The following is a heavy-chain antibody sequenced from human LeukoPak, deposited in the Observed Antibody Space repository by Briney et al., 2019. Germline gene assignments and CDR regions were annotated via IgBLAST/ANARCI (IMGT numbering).Heavy chain of an antibody. CDR2: INQDGREK. Sequence: GGSLRLSCAASGFMFSNYWMTWVRQAPGKGLEWVANINQDGREKFYVDSVKGRFTISRDNAKNSLYLQMNSLRAEDTAVYYCAKAGAQWLPRAFDIWGQGTMVTVSS. D-gene: IGHD6-19*01. J-gene: IGHJ3*02. CDR3: AKAGAQWLPRAFDI. V-gene: IGHV3-7*01. CDR1: GFMFSNYW.